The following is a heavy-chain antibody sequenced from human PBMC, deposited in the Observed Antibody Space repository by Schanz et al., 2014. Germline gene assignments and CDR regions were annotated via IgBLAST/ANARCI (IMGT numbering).Heavy chain of an antibody. CDR2: MNESHSTI. CDR3: ARKVVATIGGYYDN. Sequence: VQVVQSGGGLVQPGGSLRLSCAASGFTFSTSAMSWVRQVPGKGLEWVSAMNESHSTIYYADSVRGRFTISRDNAENTLFLQMNSLRAEDTAVYYCARKVVATIGGYYDNWGQGTLVIVSS. D-gene: IGHD5-12*01. V-gene: IGHV3-23*04. CDR1: GFTFSTSA. J-gene: IGHJ4*02.